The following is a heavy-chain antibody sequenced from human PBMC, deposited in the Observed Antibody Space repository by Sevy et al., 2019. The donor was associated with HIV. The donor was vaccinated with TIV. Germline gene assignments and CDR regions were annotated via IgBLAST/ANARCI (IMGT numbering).Heavy chain of an antibody. CDR1: GFTFSSYE. CDR3: ARDPTYYDFWSGYYTGWFDP. Sequence: GGSLRLSCEASGFTFSSYEMNWVRQAPGKGLEWVSYISSSGTTIKYADSVKGRFTISRDNAKNSLYMQMNSLRAEDTAVYYCARDPTYYDFWSGYYTGWFDPWGQGTLVTVSS. CDR2: ISSSGTTI. D-gene: IGHD3-3*01. V-gene: IGHV3-48*03. J-gene: IGHJ5*02.